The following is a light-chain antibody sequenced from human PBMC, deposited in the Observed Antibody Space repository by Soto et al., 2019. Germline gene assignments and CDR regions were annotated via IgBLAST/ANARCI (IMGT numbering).Light chain of an antibody. CDR3: SSYTTISTPDLYV. CDR1: SSDVGGYNY. CDR2: DVS. V-gene: IGLV2-14*01. Sequence: QSALTQPASVSGSPGQSITISCTGTSSDVGGYNYVSWYQQHPGKAPKLMIYDVSNRPSGVSNRFSGSKSGNTASLTISGLQAEDEADYYFSSYTTISTPDLYVFGTGTKLTVL. J-gene: IGLJ1*01.